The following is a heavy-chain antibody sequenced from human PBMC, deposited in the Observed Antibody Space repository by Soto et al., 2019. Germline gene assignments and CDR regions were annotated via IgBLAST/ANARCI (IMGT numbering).Heavy chain of an antibody. CDR3: ARQPLEAARLPDY. J-gene: IGHJ4*02. CDR2: IYYSGST. D-gene: IGHD6-6*01. Sequence: SETVSLTCTVSGGSISSSSYYWGWIRQPPGKGLEWIGSIYYSGSTYYNPSLKSRVTISVDTSKNQFSLKLSSVTAADTAVYYCARQPLEAARLPDYWGQGTLVTVSS. V-gene: IGHV4-39*01. CDR1: GGSISSSSYY.